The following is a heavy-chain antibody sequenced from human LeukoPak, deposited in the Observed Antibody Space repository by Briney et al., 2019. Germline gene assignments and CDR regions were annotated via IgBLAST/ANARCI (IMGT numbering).Heavy chain of an antibody. J-gene: IGHJ4*02. CDR2: INAGNGNT. CDR1: GYTFTSYA. CDR3: ARDVWFGESHPLDY. D-gene: IGHD3-10*01. V-gene: IGHV1-3*01. Sequence: ASVKVSCKASGYTFTSYAMHWVRQAPGQRLEWMGWINAGNGNTKYSQKFQGRVTITRDTSASTAYMELSSLRSEDTAVYYCARDVWFGESHPLDYRGQGTLVTVSS.